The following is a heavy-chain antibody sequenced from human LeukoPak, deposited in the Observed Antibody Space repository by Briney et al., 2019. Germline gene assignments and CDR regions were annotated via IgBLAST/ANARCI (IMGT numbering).Heavy chain of an antibody. CDR2: ISGSGGGT. D-gene: IGHD6-13*01. J-gene: IGHJ1*01. Sequence: GGSLRLSCAASGFTFSNYAMTWVRQAPGKGLEWVSAISGSGGGTYYADSVKGRFTISRDTSKNTLFLQMNSLRAEDTAVYYCSKDPTAPGTAEYFQHWGQGTLVTVSS. CDR1: GFTFSNYA. V-gene: IGHV3-23*01. CDR3: SKDPTAPGTAEYFQH.